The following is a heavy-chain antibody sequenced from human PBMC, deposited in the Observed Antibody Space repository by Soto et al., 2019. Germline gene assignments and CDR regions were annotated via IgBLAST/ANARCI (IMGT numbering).Heavy chain of an antibody. J-gene: IGHJ4*02. V-gene: IGHV3-48*04. Sequence: GGSLRLCCAACGFTFSSYSMNWVRQAPGKGLEWVSYISSSSSTIYYADSVKGRFTISRDNAKNTLYLQMNTLRAEDTAVYFCAIAVGYCSGSSCYSVDWGQGTLVTVSS. CDR1: GFTFSSYS. D-gene: IGHD2-15*01. CDR3: AIAVGYCSGSSCYSVD. CDR2: ISSSSSTI.